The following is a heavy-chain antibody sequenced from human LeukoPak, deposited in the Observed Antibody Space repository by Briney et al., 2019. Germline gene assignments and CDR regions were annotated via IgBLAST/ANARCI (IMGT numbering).Heavy chain of an antibody. CDR3: ARDVGDNWFDP. J-gene: IGHJ5*02. D-gene: IGHD2-15*01. CDR1: GGTFSSYA. CDR2: MNPNSGNT. V-gene: IGHV1-8*03. Sequence: ASVKVSCKASGGTFSSYAISWVRQAPGQGLEWMGRMNPNSGNTGYAQKFQGRVTITRNTSISTAYMELSSLRSEDTAVYYCARDVGDNWFDPWGQGTLVTVSS.